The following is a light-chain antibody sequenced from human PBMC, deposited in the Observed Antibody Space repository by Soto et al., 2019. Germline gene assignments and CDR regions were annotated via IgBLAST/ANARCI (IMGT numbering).Light chain of an antibody. V-gene: IGLV2-14*01. J-gene: IGLJ1*01. CDR1: RSDIGSYNY. CDR3: ISYTGSSTSYV. CDR2: GVS. Sequence: QSVLTQPASVSRSHGQSIPISCSGTRSDIGSYNYVAWYQQFPGKTPKILIYGVSNRPSGVSSRFSGSKSGNTASLTISGLQAEDEADYYCISYTGSSTSYVFGSGTKVTVL.